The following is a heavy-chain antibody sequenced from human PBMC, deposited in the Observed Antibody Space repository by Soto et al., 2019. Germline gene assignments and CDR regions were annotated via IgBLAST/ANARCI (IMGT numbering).Heavy chain of an antibody. D-gene: IGHD3-22*01. J-gene: IGHJ5*02. CDR3: ARDLRAYYYDSSGPNWFDP. Sequence: GSLRLSCAASGFTFSSYAMHWVRQAPGKGLEWVAVISYDGSNKYYADSVKGRFTISRDNSKNTLYLHMNSLRAEDTAVYYCARDLRAYYYDSSGPNWFDPWGQGTLVTVSS. V-gene: IGHV3-30-3*01. CDR1: GFTFSSYA. CDR2: ISYDGSNK.